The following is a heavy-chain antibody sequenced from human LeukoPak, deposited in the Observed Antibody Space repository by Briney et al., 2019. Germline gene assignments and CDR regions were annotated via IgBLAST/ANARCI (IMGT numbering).Heavy chain of an antibody. Sequence: ASVKVSCKASGYTFTSYYMHWVRQATGQGLEWMGWTNPNSGNTGYAQKFQGRVTITRNTSISTAYMELSSLRSEDTAVYYRARGLVGTTWVSTDWFDPWGQGTLVTVSS. CDR1: GYTFTSYY. J-gene: IGHJ5*02. CDR3: ARGLVGTTWVSTDWFDP. D-gene: IGHD1-1*01. CDR2: TNPNSGNT. V-gene: IGHV1-8*03.